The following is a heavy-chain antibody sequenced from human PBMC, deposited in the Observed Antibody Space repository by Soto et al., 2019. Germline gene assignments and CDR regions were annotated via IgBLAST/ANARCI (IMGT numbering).Heavy chain of an antibody. D-gene: IGHD2-21*02. V-gene: IGHV3-30*18. J-gene: IGHJ4*02. Sequence: GGSLRLSCAASGFTFSSYGMHWVRQAPGKGLEWVAVISYDGSNKYYADSVKGRFTISRDNSKNTLYLQMNSLRAEDTAVYYCANYGYCGGDCSSLTFDYWGQGTLVTVSS. CDR1: GFTFSSYG. CDR3: ANYGYCGGDCSSLTFDY. CDR2: ISYDGSNK.